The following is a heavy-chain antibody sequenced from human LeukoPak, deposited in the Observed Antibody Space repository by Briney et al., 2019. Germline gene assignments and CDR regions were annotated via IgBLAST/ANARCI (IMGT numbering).Heavy chain of an antibody. CDR3: ARGRYCTTTSCLNWFDP. CDR1: GYTFTTYA. J-gene: IGHJ5*02. D-gene: IGHD2-2*01. V-gene: IGHV1-3*01. Sequence: ASVKVSCKASGYTFTTYAMHWVRQAPGQRLEWMGWINAGNGDTKYSQKFQGRVTITGDTSASTAYMELSSLRSEDTGVYYCARGRYCTTTSCLNWFDPWGQGTLVTVSS. CDR2: INAGNGDT.